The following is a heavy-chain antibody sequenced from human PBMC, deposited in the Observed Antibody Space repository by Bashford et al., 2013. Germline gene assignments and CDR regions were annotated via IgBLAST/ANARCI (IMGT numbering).Heavy chain of an antibody. CDR3: AGDLPFGEKGMAYS. D-gene: IGHD2-21*01. V-gene: IGHV3-23*01. Sequence: VLCLGSLRLSCTTSGFTFSEFAVSWVRQAPGMGLEWVSAISGNGYDTYYVDSVKGRFTISRDNAKNSLYLLMNSLRAEDTARYYCAGDLPFGEKGMAYSWGQGTPVTVSS. CDR2: ISGNGYDT. J-gene: IGHJ4*02. CDR1: GFTFSEFA.